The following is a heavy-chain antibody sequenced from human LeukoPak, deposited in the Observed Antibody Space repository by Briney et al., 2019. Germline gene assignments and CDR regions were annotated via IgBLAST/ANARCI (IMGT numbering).Heavy chain of an antibody. J-gene: IGHJ5*02. CDR2: IKQDGSEK. Sequence: PGGSLRLSCAASGFTFSSYWMSWVRQAPGKGLEWVANIKQDGSEKYYADSVKGRFTISRDNAKNSLYLQMNSLRAEDTAVYYCARDYGYSYGSRDNWFDPWGQGTLVTVSS. CDR1: GFTFSSYW. D-gene: IGHD5-18*01. V-gene: IGHV3-7*01. CDR3: ARDYGYSYGSRDNWFDP.